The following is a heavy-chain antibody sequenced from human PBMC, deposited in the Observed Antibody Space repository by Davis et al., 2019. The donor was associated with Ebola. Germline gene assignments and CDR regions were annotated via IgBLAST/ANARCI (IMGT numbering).Heavy chain of an antibody. Sequence: HTGGSLRLSCAASGFTFSSHWMHWVRQVPGKGLVWVSRINGDGSRTSYADSVKGRFTISRDNSKNTLYLQMNSLRAEDTALYYCAREGNYDVLTGMTEAFDMWGQGTMVIVSS. CDR2: INGDGSRT. CDR1: GFTFSSHW. CDR3: AREGNYDVLTGMTEAFDM. D-gene: IGHD3-9*01. J-gene: IGHJ3*02. V-gene: IGHV3-74*01.